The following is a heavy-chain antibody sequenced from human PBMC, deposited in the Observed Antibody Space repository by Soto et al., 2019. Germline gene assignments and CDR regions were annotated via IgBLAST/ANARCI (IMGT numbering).Heavy chain of an antibody. J-gene: IGHJ6*02. CDR1: GFTFDDYA. CDR2: ISWNSGSI. CDR3: AKDMGITGTTGYYYYGMDV. V-gene: IGHV3-9*01. D-gene: IGHD1-7*01. Sequence: GGSLRLSCAASGFTFDDYAMHWVRQAPGKGLEWVSGISWNSGSIGYADSVKGRFTISRDNAKNSLYLQMNSLRAEDTALYYCAKDMGITGTTGYYYYGMDVWGQGTTVTVS.